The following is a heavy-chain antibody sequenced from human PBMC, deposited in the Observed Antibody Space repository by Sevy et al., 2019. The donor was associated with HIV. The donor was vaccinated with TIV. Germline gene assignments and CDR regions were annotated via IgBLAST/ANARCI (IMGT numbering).Heavy chain of an antibody. D-gene: IGHD3-3*01. Sequence: GGSLRLSCAVSGFTVTTNFMSWVRQAPGKGLEWVSVIWLTGTTYYADSVKGRFTISRDNSKNTAYLDMNSLRAEDTAVYYCARGKHVSDYYGSFDYWGQGTLVTVSS. J-gene: IGHJ4*02. CDR3: ARGKHVSDYYGSFDY. CDR1: GFTVTTNF. V-gene: IGHV3-53*01. CDR2: IWLTGTT.